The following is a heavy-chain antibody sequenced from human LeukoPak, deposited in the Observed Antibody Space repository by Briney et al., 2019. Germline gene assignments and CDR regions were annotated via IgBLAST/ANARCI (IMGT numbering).Heavy chain of an antibody. D-gene: IGHD3-3*01. CDR2: VNPSGGST. Sequence: ASVKVSCKASGYTFTTYYLHWVRQAPGQGLEWMGIVNPSGGSTPYAQNFQGRVTMTRDTSTNTVYMELSSLRSEDTAVYYCVRGGYDFSSGYYPSRWGQGTLVTVSS. V-gene: IGHV1-46*01. J-gene: IGHJ4*02. CDR3: VRGGYDFSSGYYPSR. CDR1: GYTFTTYY.